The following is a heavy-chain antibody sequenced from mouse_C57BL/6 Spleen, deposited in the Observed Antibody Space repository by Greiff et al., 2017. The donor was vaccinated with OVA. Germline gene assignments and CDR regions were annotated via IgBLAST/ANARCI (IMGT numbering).Heavy chain of an antibody. D-gene: IGHD2-4*01. V-gene: IGHV1-47*01. CDR1: GYTFTTYP. CDR2: FHPYNDDT. J-gene: IGHJ2*01. CDR3: ARGDDYDRYYFDY. Sequence: VKLMESGAELVKPGASVKMSCKASGYTFTTYPIEWMKQNHGKSLEWIGNFHPYNDDTKYNEKFKGKATLTVEKSSSTVYLELSRLTSDDSAVYYCARGDDYDRYYFDYWGQGTTLTVSS.